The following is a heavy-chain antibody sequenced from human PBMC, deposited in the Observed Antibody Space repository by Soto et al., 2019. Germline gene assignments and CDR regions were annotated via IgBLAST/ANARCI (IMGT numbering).Heavy chain of an antibody. V-gene: IGHV3-7*03. CDR3: AGAPYGHGYYSSDM. J-gene: IGHJ3*02. CDR2: IKHDGSDI. D-gene: IGHD3-3*01. Sequence: GSLRLSCAASVFTFSDNWMSWVRLSPGKGLEWVANIKHDGSDIRYVDSVKGRFTMSRDNAENSLYLQMSSLGAEDTAMYYCAGAPYGHGYYSSDMWGQATMDKVSS. CDR1: VFTFSDNW.